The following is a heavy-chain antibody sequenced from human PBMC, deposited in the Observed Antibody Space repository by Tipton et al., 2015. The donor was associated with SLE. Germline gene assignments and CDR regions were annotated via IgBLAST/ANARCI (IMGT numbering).Heavy chain of an antibody. CDR2: IYYSGNT. V-gene: IGHV4-59*01. CDR3: ARDIWGYDAFDI. J-gene: IGHJ3*02. D-gene: IGHD3-16*01. CDR1: GGSISDYY. Sequence: LRLSCTVSGGSISDYYWSWIRQPPGKGLEWIGYIYYSGNTNYNPSLKSRVTISVDTSTNQFSLKLSSVTAADTAVYYCARDIWGYDAFDIWGQGTMVTVSS.